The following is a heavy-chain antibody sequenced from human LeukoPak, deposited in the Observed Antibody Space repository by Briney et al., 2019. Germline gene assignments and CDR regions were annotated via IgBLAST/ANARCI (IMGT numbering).Heavy chain of an antibody. J-gene: IGHJ5*02. CDR2: INHSGST. CDR1: GGSFSGYY. D-gene: IGHD3-16*01. CDR3: ARGGFYYDYVWGRPNWFDP. Sequence: SETLSLTCAVYGGSFSGYYWSWIRQPPGKGLEWIGEINHSGSTNYNPSLKSRVTISVDTSKNQFSLKLSSVTAADTAVYYCARGGFYYDYVWGRPNWFDPWGQGTLVTVSP. V-gene: IGHV4-34*01.